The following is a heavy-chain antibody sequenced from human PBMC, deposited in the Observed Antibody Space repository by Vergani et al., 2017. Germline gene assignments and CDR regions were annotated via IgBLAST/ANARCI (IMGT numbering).Heavy chain of an antibody. CDR3: ARHPTYYYDSSGYYDLQTDAFDI. CDR1: GGSISSYY. Sequence: QVQLHESGPGLVKPSETLSLTCTVSGGSISSYYCSCIRPPPGKGLEWIGYNYYSGSTNYNPSLKSRVTISVDTSKNQFSLKLSSVTAADTAVYYWARHPTYYYDSSGYYDLQTDAFDIWGQGTMVTVSS. J-gene: IGHJ3*02. D-gene: IGHD3-22*01. V-gene: IGHV4-59*01. CDR2: NYYSGST.